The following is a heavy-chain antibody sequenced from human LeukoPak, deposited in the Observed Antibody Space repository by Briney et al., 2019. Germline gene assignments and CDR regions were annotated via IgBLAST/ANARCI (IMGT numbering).Heavy chain of an antibody. J-gene: IGHJ3*02. CDR3: ASKSDSDYDYVGAFDI. D-gene: IGHD5-12*01. CDR2: IYTSGST. V-gene: IGHV4-4*07. Sequence: SETLSLTCIVSGGSISSYYWSWIRQPAGKGLEWIGRIYTSGSTNCNPSLKSRVTMSVDTSKNQFSLKLSSVTAADTAVYYCASKSDSDYDYVGAFDIWGQGTMVTVSS. CDR1: GGSISSYY.